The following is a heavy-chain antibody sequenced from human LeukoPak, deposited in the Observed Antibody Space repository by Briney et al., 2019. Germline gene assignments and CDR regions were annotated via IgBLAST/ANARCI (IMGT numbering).Heavy chain of an antibody. CDR2: INHSGST. D-gene: IGHD1-26*01. J-gene: IGHJ4*02. Sequence: SETLSLTCAVYGGSFSGYYWSWIRQPPGKGLEWIGEINHSGSTNYNPSLKSRVTMSVDTSKNQFSLKLSSVTAADTAVYYCARALVGATWVYFDYWGQGTLVTVSS. CDR3: ARALVGATWVYFDY. CDR1: GGSFSGYY. V-gene: IGHV4-34*01.